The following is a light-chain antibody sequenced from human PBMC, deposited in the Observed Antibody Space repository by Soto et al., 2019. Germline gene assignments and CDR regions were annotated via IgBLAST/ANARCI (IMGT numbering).Light chain of an antibody. CDR2: GAS. CDR3: QQYMSSVT. CDR1: QSVDTTF. J-gene: IGKJ1*01. Sequence: EIVLTQSPGSLSLSPGQRATLSCRASQSVDTTFFAWYQKKPGQAPRLLIYGASKRATGIPDRFSGSGSGKAFTLIISRLEHEDFAVYDCQQYMSSVTFGQGTKVEIK. V-gene: IGKV3-20*01.